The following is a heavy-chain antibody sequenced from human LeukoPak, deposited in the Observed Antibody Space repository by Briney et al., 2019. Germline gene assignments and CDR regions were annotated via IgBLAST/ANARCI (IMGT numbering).Heavy chain of an antibody. J-gene: IGHJ4*02. CDR3: ARDLDSGGSH. D-gene: IGHD2-15*01. V-gene: IGHV3-48*01. Sequence: PGGSLRLSCAASGFTFSSYSMNWVRQAPGKGLEWVSYISSSSSTTYYADSVKGRFTISRDNAKNSLYLQMNSLRAEDTAVYYCARDLDSGGSHWGQGTLVTVSS. CDR2: ISSSSSTT. CDR1: GFTFSSYS.